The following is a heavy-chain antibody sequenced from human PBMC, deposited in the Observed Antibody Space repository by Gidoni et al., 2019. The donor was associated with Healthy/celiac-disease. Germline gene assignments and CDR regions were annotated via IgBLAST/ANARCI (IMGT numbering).Heavy chain of an antibody. CDR1: GFSLSTSGVA. D-gene: IGHD7-27*01. Sequence: QITLNESGPTLVTPTPTLTLTCTFSGFSLSTSGVAVGWIRQPPGKALEWLALIYWDDDKRYSPSLKTRLTITKGTSKNQVVLTMTNMDPMDTATYYCALSRLGMGPLDYGGQGTLVTVSS. CDR3: ALSRLGMGPLDY. V-gene: IGHV2-5*02. CDR2: IYWDDDK. J-gene: IGHJ4*02.